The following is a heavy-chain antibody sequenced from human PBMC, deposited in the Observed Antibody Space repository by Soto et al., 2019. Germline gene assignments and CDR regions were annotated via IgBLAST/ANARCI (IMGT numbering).Heavy chain of an antibody. V-gene: IGHV3-74*01. J-gene: IGHJ3*01. D-gene: IGHD5-18*01. CDR1: GFTLSGYW. CDR3: SRGLEYTYGSALDF. Sequence: PGGSLRLSCAASGFTLSGYWMHWVRQAPGKGLVWVSRINSDGSGISYADSVRGRFTISRDNAKNTLYLQMNSLRAEDTAVYYCSRGLEYTYGSALDFWGQGTMVTVSS. CDR2: INSDGSGI.